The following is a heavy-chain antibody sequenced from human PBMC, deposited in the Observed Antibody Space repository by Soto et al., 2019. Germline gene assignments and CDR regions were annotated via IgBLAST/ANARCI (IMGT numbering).Heavy chain of an antibody. D-gene: IGHD2-2*01. Sequence: SETLSLTCTVSGYSISSGSYWGWIRQPPGKGPEWIASIYHGGTTFYNPSLKSRITISVDTSKNQFSLKLSSVTAADTAVYYCARGGVEYCSSTSCYGGMDVWGQGTTVTVSS. V-gene: IGHV4-38-2*02. CDR1: GYSISSGSY. CDR2: IYHGGTT. CDR3: ARGGVEYCSSTSCYGGMDV. J-gene: IGHJ6*02.